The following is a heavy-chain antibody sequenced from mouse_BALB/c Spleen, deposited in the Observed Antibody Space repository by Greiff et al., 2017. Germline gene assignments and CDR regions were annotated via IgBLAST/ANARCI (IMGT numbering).Heavy chain of an antibody. Sequence: VKLMESGPGLVQPSQSLSITCTVSGFSLTSYGVHWVRQSPGKGLEWLGVIWSGGSTDYNAAFISRLSISKDNSKSQVFFKMNSLQANDTAIYYCARNGDLTTARAMDYWGQGTSVTVSS. J-gene: IGHJ4*01. CDR1: GFSLTSYG. D-gene: IGHD1-2*01. CDR2: IWSGGST. V-gene: IGHV2-2*02. CDR3: ARNGDLTTARAMDY.